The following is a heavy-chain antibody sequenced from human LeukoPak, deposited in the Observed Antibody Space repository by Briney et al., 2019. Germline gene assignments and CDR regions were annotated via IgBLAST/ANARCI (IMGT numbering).Heavy chain of an antibody. V-gene: IGHV4-59*08. CDR1: GGSISSYY. CDR3: ARHQPYDSSGYDLDY. Sequence: SETLSLTCTVSGGSISSYYWSRIRQPPGKGLEWIGYIYYSGSTNYNPSLKSRVTISVDTSKNQFSLKLSSVTAADTAVYYCARHQPYDSSGYDLDYWGQGTLVTVSS. CDR2: IYYSGST. J-gene: IGHJ4*02. D-gene: IGHD3-22*01.